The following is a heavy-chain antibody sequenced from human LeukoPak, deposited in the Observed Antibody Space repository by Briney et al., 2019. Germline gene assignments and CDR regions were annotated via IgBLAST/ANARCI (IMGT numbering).Heavy chain of an antibody. J-gene: IGHJ5*02. V-gene: IGHV3-48*03. CDR1: GFDLNTYE. CDR2: ITISGHTK. Sequence: GGSLRLSCAASGFDLNTYEMNWVRQVPGKGLEWIADITISGHTKNYADSVKGRFTISRDNAGTSLYLQMNSLRVEDTGVYYCARGDPHADLWGQGTLVTVSS. CDR3: ARGDPHADL.